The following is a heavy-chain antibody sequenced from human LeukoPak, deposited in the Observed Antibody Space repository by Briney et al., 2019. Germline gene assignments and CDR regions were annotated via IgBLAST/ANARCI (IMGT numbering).Heavy chain of an antibody. Sequence: SETLSLPCTVSGDSISSYYWSWIRQPPGKGLEWIAYIYDSGRTDYNPALKSRVTISIDTSKNQFSLKLSSVTAADSALYYCAKLESPYYYAMDVWGQGTTVTVSS. CDR3: AKLESPYYYAMDV. CDR2: IYDSGRT. V-gene: IGHV4-59*01. J-gene: IGHJ6*02. D-gene: IGHD3-3*01. CDR1: GDSISSYY.